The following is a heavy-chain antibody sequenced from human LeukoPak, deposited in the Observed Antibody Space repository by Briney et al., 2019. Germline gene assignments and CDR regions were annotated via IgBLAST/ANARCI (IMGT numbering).Heavy chain of an antibody. D-gene: IGHD2-21*02. J-gene: IGHJ4*02. CDR1: GFTFSSYW. Sequence: PGRSLRLSCAASGFTFSSYWMSWVRQAPGKGLEWVANIKQDGSEKYYVDSVKGRFTISRDNAKNSLYLQMNSLRAEDTAVYYCATAIPTAGWYFDYWGQGTLVTVSS. V-gene: IGHV3-7*01. CDR3: ATAIPTAGWYFDY. CDR2: IKQDGSEK.